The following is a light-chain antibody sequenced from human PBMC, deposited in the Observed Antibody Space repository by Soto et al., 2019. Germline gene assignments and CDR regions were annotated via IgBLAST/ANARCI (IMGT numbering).Light chain of an antibody. V-gene: IGKV3-20*01. J-gene: IGKJ2*01. Sequence: EIVLTQSPDTLSLSPGERATLSCRATQIVNNNDLAWHQHKPGQAPRLLIYAASSRADGIPDKFSGSGSGTDFTFTINRLEPEDFAVYYCQQYARSPHTFGQGTKLEI. CDR3: QQYARSPHT. CDR2: AAS. CDR1: QIVNNND.